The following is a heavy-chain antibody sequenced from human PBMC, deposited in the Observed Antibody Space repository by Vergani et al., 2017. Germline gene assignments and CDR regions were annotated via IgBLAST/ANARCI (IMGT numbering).Heavy chain of an antibody. CDR3: ARMERGLLYGKAFDI. Sequence: VQQVQRAAEVKKPGASAKVCSNDAGYTFTGYYMHWVRHSPGQGLEWMGWINPNSGGTNYAQKFQGRVTMTRDTSINTAYMELSRLRSDDTAVYYCARMERGLLYGKAFDIWGQGTMVTVSS. D-gene: IGHD1-26*01. J-gene: IGHJ3*02. CDR1: GYTFTGYY. V-gene: IGHV1-2*02. CDR2: INPNSGGT.